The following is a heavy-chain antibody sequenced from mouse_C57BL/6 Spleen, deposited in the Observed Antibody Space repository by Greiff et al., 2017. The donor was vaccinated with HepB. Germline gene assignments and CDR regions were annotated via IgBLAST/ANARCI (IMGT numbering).Heavy chain of an antibody. J-gene: IGHJ2*01. Sequence: QVQLKQSGAELARPGASVKLSCKASGYTFTSYGISWVKQSTGQGLEWIGEIYPRSGNTYYNEKFKGKATLTADKSSSTAYMELRSLTSEDSAVYFCARSGLYYFDYWGQGTTLTVSS. D-gene: IGHD1-1*02. CDR2: IYPRSGNT. CDR3: ARSGLYYFDY. V-gene: IGHV1-81*01. CDR1: GYTFTSYG.